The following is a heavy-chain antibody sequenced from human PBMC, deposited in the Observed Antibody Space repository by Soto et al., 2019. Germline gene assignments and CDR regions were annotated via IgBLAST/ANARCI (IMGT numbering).Heavy chain of an antibody. J-gene: IGHJ5*02. CDR2: HYSGGST. D-gene: IGHD1-26*01. Sequence: GGSLRLSCAISGFSVSSNYLSWVRQAPGKGLEWVSVHYSGGSTYYADSAQGRFTIPRDKSNNTLYLQMRRVRAEDTAVYFCARHRHPRGTVGATSPLDPWGQGTQVTVSS. CDR3: ARHRHPRGTVGATSPLDP. V-gene: IGHV3-53*01. CDR1: GFSVSSNY.